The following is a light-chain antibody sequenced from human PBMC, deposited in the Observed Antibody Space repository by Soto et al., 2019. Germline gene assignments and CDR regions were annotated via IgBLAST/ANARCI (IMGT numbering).Light chain of an antibody. CDR3: QQFGLSPT. Sequence: ELVLTQSPGTLSLSPGERATLSCRASQTISSTFLAWYRQRPGQAPRLLIYGASSRATGIPDRFSGSGSGTDCTLTISILEPEDFEVYYCQQFGLSPTFGGGTKVEIK. V-gene: IGKV3-20*01. CDR2: GAS. CDR1: QTISSTF. J-gene: IGKJ4*01.